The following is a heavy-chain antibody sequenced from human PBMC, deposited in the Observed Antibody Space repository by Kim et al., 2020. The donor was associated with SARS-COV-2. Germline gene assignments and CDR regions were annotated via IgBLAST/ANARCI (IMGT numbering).Heavy chain of an antibody. J-gene: IGHJ4*02. Sequence: GGSLRLSCAASGFTFSSYSMNWVRQAPGKGLEWVSYISSSSTIYYADSVKGRFTISRDNAKNSLYLQMNSLRDEDTAVYYCAREGLKWELLPDYWGQGT. CDR2: ISSSSTI. CDR1: GFTFSSYS. D-gene: IGHD1-26*01. CDR3: AREGLKWELLPDY. V-gene: IGHV3-48*02.